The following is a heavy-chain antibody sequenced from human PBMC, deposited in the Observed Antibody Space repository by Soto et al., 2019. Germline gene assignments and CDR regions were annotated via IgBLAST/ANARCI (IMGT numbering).Heavy chain of an antibody. Sequence: GSVHLYFKTCGESFTVNYIHLVRQAPGQGFEWMGWINPQSGGTNYPQKFQGRVTMTRYTSLSTVYMTLTRLTSDDTAEYYCARDLAKGGGSAGFDYWGQGTMVTVSS. CDR2: INPQSGGT. J-gene: IGHJ4*02. V-gene: IGHV1-2*02. CDR3: ARDLAKGGGSAGFDY. CDR1: GESFTVNY. D-gene: IGHD1-26*01.